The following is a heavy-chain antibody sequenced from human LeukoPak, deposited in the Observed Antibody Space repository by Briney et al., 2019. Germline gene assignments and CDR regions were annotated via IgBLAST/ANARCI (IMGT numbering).Heavy chain of an antibody. CDR1: GYTFTSYD. CDR2: MNPNSGNT. Sequence: ASVKVSCKASGYTFTSYDINWVRQAPGQGLEWMGWMNPNSGNTGYAQKFQGRVTMTRNTSISTAYMELSSLRSEDTAVYYCARGGTHPLKYYYYYYYMDVWGKGTTVTVSS. J-gene: IGHJ6*03. CDR3: ARGGTHPLKYYYYYYYMDV. D-gene: IGHD3-10*01. V-gene: IGHV1-8*01.